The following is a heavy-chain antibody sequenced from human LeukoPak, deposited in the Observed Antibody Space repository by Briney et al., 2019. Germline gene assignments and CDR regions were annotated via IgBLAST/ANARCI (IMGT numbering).Heavy chain of an antibody. Sequence: PGGSLRLSCAASGFTFSNYALSWVRQAPGKGLEWVSDISGSGGSTYYADSVKGRFTISRDNSKNTLYLQMNSLRAEDTAVYHCAKEYGYTYGEFDYWGQGTLVTVSS. V-gene: IGHV3-23*01. D-gene: IGHD5-18*01. CDR2: ISGSGGST. CDR1: GFTFSNYA. J-gene: IGHJ4*02. CDR3: AKEYGYTYGEFDY.